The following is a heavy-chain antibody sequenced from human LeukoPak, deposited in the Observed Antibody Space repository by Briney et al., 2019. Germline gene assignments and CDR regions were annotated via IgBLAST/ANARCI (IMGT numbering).Heavy chain of an antibody. J-gene: IGHJ4*02. CDR1: GYTFTGYY. V-gene: IGHV1-2*02. CDR2: INPNSGGT. CDR3: AKKVRGPSHPLDF. Sequence: ASVKVSRKASGYTFTGYYMHWVRQAPGQGLEWMGWINPNSGGTNYAQKFQGRVTMTRDTSISTAYMELSSLRSDDTAVYYCAKKVRGPSHPLDFWGQGTLVTVSS. D-gene: IGHD5-12*01.